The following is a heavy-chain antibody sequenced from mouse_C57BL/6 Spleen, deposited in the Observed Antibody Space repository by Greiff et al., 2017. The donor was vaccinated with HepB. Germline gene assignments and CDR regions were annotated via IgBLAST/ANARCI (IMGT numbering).Heavy chain of an antibody. Sequence: QVQLQQSGAELVRPGASVTLSCKASGYTFTDYEMHWVKQTPVHGLEWIGAIDPETGGTAYNQKFKGKAILTADKSSSTAYMELRSLTSEDSAVYYCTREEDYDGLFDYWGQGTTLTVSS. CDR2: IDPETGGT. CDR1: GYTFTDYE. V-gene: IGHV1-15*01. CDR3: TREEDYDGLFDY. J-gene: IGHJ2*01. D-gene: IGHD2-4*01.